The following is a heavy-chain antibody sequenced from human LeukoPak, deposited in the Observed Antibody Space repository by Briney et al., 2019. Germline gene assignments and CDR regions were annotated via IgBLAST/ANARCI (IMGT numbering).Heavy chain of an antibody. CDR3: AKGRSDYYDSSGYYSEGY. CDR1: GFTVSSNY. Sequence: GGSLRLSCAASGFTVSSNYMSWVRQAPGKGLEWVSVIYSGGSTYYADSVKGRFTISRDNSKNTLYVQMNSLRAEDTAVYYCAKGRSDYYDSSGYYSEGYWGQGTLVTVSS. J-gene: IGHJ4*02. V-gene: IGHV3-53*01. D-gene: IGHD3-22*01. CDR2: IYSGGST.